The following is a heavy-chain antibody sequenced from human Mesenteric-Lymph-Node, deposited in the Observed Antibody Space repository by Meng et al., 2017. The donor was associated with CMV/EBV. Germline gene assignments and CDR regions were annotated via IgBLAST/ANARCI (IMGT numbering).Heavy chain of an antibody. CDR1: GYTFTGYY. D-gene: IGHD1-26*01. V-gene: IGHV1-18*04. CDR2: ISAYNGNT. CDR3: ARDRSPGSYWGHYYYGMDV. Sequence: ASVKVSCKASGYTFTGYYMHWVRQAPGQGLEWMGWISAYNGNTNYAQKLQGRVTMTTDTSTSTAYMELRSLRSDDTAVYYCARDRSPGSYWGHYYYGMDVWGQGTTVTVSS. J-gene: IGHJ6*02.